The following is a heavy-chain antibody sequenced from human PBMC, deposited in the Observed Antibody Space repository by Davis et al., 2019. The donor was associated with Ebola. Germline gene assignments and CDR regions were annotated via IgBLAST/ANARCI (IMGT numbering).Heavy chain of an antibody. V-gene: IGHV3-73*01. Sequence: GESLKISCAASGFTFSGSAMHWVRQASGKGLEWVGRIRSKANSYATAYAASVKGRFTISRDDSKNTAYLQMNSLKTEDTAVYYCTRDSATVTTSYYYGMDVWGQGTTVTVSS. CDR2: IRSKANSYAT. J-gene: IGHJ6*02. CDR3: TRDSATVTTSYYYGMDV. CDR1: GFTFSGSA. D-gene: IGHD4-11*01.